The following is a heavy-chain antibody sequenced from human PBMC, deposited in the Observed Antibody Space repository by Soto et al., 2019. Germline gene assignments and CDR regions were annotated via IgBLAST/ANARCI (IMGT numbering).Heavy chain of an antibody. J-gene: IGHJ4*02. D-gene: IGHD4-17*01. CDR1: GGSISSGGYY. V-gene: IGHV4-31*03. Sequence: SETLSLTCTVSGGSISSGGYYWSRIRQHPGKGLEWIGYIYYSGSTYYNPSLKSRVTISVDTSKNQFSLKLSSVTAADTAVYYCERGVTTAFDYWGQGTLVTVSS. CDR2: IYYSGST. CDR3: ERGVTTAFDY.